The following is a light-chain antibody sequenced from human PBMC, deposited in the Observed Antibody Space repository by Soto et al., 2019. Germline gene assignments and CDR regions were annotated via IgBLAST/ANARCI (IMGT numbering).Light chain of an antibody. CDR1: QTILYSSNNKNY. J-gene: IGKJ1*01. CDR3: QQYNSYSRT. CDR2: WAS. V-gene: IGKV4-1*01. Sequence: DIVMTQSPDSLAVSLGERATINCRSSQTILYSSNNKNYLAWYQQKPGQPPELLISWASTRDSGVPDRFSGSGSGTDFTLTISSLQAEDVAVYYCQQYNSYSRTFGQGTKVEIK.